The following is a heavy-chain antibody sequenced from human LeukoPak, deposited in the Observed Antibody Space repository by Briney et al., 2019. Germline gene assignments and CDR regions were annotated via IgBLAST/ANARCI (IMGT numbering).Heavy chain of an antibody. D-gene: IGHD3-10*01. CDR2: ISYDGSNK. Sequence: GGSLRLSCATSGFTFSSYGMHWVRQAPGKGLEWVAVISYDGSNKYYADSVKGRFTISRDNSKNTLYLQMNSLRAEDTAVYYCAKDLYNYYGSGSPDYWGQGTLVTVSS. V-gene: IGHV3-30*18. J-gene: IGHJ4*02. CDR1: GFTFSSYG. CDR3: AKDLYNYYGSGSPDY.